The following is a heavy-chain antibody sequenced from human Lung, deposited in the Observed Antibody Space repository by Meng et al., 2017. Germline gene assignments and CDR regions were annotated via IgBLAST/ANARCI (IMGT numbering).Heavy chain of an antibody. D-gene: IGHD3-22*01. Sequence: GQWVQSGAEVKKPGSSVKVSCKASGGTFSSSAISWVRQAPGQGLEWMGGIIPLFDTTHYAQNFQGRVSITADESTRTAYMELSSLRSEDTAVYYCARALGLTTMMTYWGQGTLVTVSS. V-gene: IGHV1-69*01. CDR2: IIPLFDTT. CDR3: ARALGLTTMMTY. CDR1: GGTFSSSA. J-gene: IGHJ4*02.